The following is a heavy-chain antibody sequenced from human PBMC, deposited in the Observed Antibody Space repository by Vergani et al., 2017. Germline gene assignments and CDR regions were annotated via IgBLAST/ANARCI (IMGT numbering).Heavy chain of an antibody. V-gene: IGHV4-59*01. J-gene: IGHJ5*02. CDR2: MYHSGST. CDR1: GGSMSGYY. D-gene: IGHD3-10*01. CDR3: GRVADFYGLGSRLLYL. Sequence: QVRLQESGPGLVKPSETLSLTCSVSGGSMSGYYWSWIRQPPGKELEWIGYMYHSGSTNYNPSLETRVNISGDTSKNQFSLKLNSVTAADTAVYYCGRVADFYGLGSRLLYLWGQGILVTVSS.